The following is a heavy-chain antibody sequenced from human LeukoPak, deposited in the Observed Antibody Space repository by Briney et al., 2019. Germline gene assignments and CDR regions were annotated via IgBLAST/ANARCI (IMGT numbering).Heavy chain of an antibody. V-gene: IGHV3-21*01. CDR2: ISSSTDYI. Sequence: GGSLRLSCAASGLTFTSYTMNWVRQAPGKGLEWVSSISSSTDYIYYADSVKGRFTISRDNAKNSLYLQMSSLRAEDTAVYYCARGLGDYGDYYFDSWGQGTLVTVSS. CDR3: ARGLGDYGDYYFDS. J-gene: IGHJ4*02. CDR1: GLTFTSYT. D-gene: IGHD4-17*01.